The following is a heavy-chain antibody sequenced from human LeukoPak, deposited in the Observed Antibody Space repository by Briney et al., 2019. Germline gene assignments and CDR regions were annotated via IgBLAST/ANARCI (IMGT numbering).Heavy chain of an antibody. D-gene: IGHD3-10*01. V-gene: IGHV4-59*01. J-gene: IGHJ3*02. CDR2: IYYSGRY. CDR3: ARVISSGARDGFDI. Sequence: SETLSLTCTVSGVSLSSSYWRCIPHPPGKGLECIAYIYYSGRYSYTPSLKSRVSISMDTSKRQSALKLTSVTAADTAVYYCARVISSGARDGFDIWGQGTMVTVS. CDR1: GVSLSSSY.